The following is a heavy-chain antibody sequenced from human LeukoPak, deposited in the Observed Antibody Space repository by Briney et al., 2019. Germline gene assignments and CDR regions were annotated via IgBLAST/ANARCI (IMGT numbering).Heavy chain of an antibody. Sequence: SETLSLTCAVYGGSFSGYYWSWIRQPPGKGLEWIGEINHSGSTNYNPSLKSRVTISVDTSKNQFSLKLSSVTAADTAVYYCARARKHYDILTGYYIRAYHFDYWGQGTLVTVSS. V-gene: IGHV4-34*01. D-gene: IGHD3-9*01. J-gene: IGHJ4*02. CDR3: ARARKHYDILTGYYIRAYHFDY. CDR2: INHSGST. CDR1: GGSFSGYY.